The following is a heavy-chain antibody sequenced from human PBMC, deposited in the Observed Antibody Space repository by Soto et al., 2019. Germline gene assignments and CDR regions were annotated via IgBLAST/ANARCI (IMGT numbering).Heavy chain of an antibody. D-gene: IGHD6-13*01. Sequence: GGSLRLSCAASGFTFRSYAMSWVRQAPGKGLEWVSAISGSGGSTYYADSVKGRFTISRDNSKNTLYLQMNRLRAEDTAVYYCAKDFPKGASYSSSWYGSYFYYLGQGTLVTVSS. CDR2: ISGSGGST. CDR1: GFTFRSYA. CDR3: AKDFPKGASYSSSWYGSYFYY. V-gene: IGHV3-23*01. J-gene: IGHJ4*02.